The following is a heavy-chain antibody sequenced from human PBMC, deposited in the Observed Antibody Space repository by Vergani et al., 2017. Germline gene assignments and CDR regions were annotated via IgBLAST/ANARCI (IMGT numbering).Heavy chain of an antibody. CDR2: ISGSGGST. V-gene: IGHV3-23*01. Sequence: EVQLLESGGGLVQPGGSLRLSCAASGFTFSSYAMSWVRQAPGKGLEWVSVISGSGGSTYYADSVKGRFTISRDNSKNTLYLQMNSLRAEDTAVYYCAKDLASISEGVVISSGFDYWGQGTLVTFSS. CDR3: AKDLASISEGVVISSGFDY. J-gene: IGHJ4*02. CDR1: GFTFSSYA. D-gene: IGHD3-3*01.